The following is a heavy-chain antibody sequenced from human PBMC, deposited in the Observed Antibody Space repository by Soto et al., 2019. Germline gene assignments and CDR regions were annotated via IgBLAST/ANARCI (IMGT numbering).Heavy chain of an antibody. CDR2: ISGSGGTI. V-gene: IGHV3-23*01. CDR3: ARSSGIAVAGRLDY. J-gene: IGHJ4*02. CDR1: GFTFSSYA. Sequence: EVQLLESGGGLVQPGGSLRLSCAASGFTFSSYAMTWVRQAPGKGLEWVSGISGSGGTIYYADSVKGRFTVSRDNSKNTLYLQINSLRAEDTALYYCARSSGIAVAGRLDYWGQGTLVTVSS. D-gene: IGHD6-19*01.